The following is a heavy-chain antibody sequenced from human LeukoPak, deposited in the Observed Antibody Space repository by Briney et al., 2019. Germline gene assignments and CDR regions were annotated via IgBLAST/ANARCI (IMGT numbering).Heavy chain of an antibody. CDR1: GFTFSNYC. V-gene: IGHV3-15*01. D-gene: IGHD2-15*01. J-gene: IGHJ5*02. Sequence: GGSLRLSCAAYGFTFSNYCMTWVRQAPGKGLEWVGRIKSKIDGGTTEYAAPVKGRFTISRDDSKNTVYLQMNRLQTEDTAVYLCTADSRYCCGGTCFYDRYHWGQGTLVTVSS. CDR3: TADSRYCCGGTCFYDRYH. CDR2: IKSKIDGGTT.